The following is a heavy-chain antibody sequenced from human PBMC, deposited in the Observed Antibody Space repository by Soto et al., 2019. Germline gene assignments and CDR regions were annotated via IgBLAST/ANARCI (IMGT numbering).Heavy chain of an antibody. V-gene: IGHV4-31*03. CDR2: IYDSGST. J-gene: IGHJ4*02. CDR3: ARALYYSDRSGLIDY. CDR1: GYFISSGGYY. D-gene: IGHD3-22*01. Sequence: QVQLQESGPGLVKPSQTLSLTCSVSGYFISSGGYYWSWLRLHPGKALEWIGDIYDSGSTFYNPSLKSRLSISVDTSKNQCSLMLSSVTAADTAVYYCARALYYSDRSGLIDYWGQGTLVTVSS.